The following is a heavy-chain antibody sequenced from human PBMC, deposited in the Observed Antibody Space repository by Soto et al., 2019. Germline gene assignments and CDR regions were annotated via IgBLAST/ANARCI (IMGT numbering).Heavy chain of an antibody. CDR1: GFTFSNAW. V-gene: IGHV3-15*01. CDR2: IKSKTDGGTT. D-gene: IGHD3-3*01. J-gene: IGHJ4*02. CDR3: TTDIVILEWLLYRYVF. Sequence: GGSLRLSCAASGFTFSNAWMSWVRQAPGKGLEWVGRIKSKTDGGTTDYAAPVKGRFTISRDDSKNTLYLQMNSLKTEDTAVYYCTTDIVILEWLLYRYVFWGQGTLVTVSS.